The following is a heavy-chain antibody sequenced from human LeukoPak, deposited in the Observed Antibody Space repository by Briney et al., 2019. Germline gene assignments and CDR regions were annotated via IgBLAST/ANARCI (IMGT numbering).Heavy chain of an antibody. D-gene: IGHD3-22*01. CDR3: ARDQNLGYYDSSGYTFDY. CDR2: IYHSGST. CDR1: GYSISSGYY. V-gene: IGHV4-38-2*02. Sequence: SETLSLTCTVSGYSISSGYYWGWIRQPPGKGLEWIGSIYHSGSTYYNPSLKSRVAISVDTSKNLFSLKLSSVTAADTAVYYCARDQNLGYYDSSGYTFDYWGQGTLVTVSS. J-gene: IGHJ4*02.